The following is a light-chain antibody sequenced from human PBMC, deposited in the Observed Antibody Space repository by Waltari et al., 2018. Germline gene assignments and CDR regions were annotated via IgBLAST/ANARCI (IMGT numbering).Light chain of an antibody. J-gene: IGKJ2*01. CDR2: WAS. Sequence: DIVMTQSPDSLAVSLGERATINCKSSQSVLYSSNNKNYLAWFQQKPGQLPKLLIYWASTRESGVPDRFSGSGSGTDFTLIISSLQAEDVAVYYCQQYHSIPYTFGQGTKLEIK. CDR1: QSVLYSSNNKNY. V-gene: IGKV4-1*01. CDR3: QQYHSIPYT.